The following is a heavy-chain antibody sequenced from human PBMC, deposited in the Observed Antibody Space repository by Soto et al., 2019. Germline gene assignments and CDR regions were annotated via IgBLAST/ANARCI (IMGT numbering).Heavy chain of an antibody. Sequence: SETLSLTCAVYGGSFSNYYWSWIRQPPGKGLEWIGEINQSGITNYNPSLKSRVTISEDASKSQFSLKLSSVTAADTAVYYCARGNGIASRPADYWGQGTLVTVSS. CDR1: GGSFSNYY. V-gene: IGHV4-34*01. D-gene: IGHD6-13*01. CDR3: ARGNGIASRPADY. J-gene: IGHJ4*02. CDR2: INQSGIT.